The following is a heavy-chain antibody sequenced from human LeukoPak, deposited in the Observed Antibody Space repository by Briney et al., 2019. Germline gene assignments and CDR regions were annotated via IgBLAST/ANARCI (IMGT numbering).Heavy chain of an antibody. CDR2: INHSGST. V-gene: IGHV4-34*01. CDR3: AIVTRGYFDY. D-gene: IGHD3-10*01. J-gene: IGHJ4*02. CDR1: GGSFSGYY. Sequence: SETLSLTCAVYGGSFSGYYWSWIRQTPGKGLEWIGEINHSGSTNYNPSLKSRVTTSVDTSKNQFSLKLSSVTAADTAVYYCAIVTRGYFDYWGQGTLVTVSS.